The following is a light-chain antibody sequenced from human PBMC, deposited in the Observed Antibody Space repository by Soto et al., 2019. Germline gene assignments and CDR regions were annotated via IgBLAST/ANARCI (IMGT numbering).Light chain of an antibody. CDR3: QHYYSIPWT. Sequence: DIVMTQSPDSLAVSLGERATINCNSSQSVLASSNNKNCLAWYQQKPGHPTRLLIYWASTRESGVPDRFSGRGSGTDFTLTISSLHAEDVAVYYCQHYYSIPWTFSKGPKVEIK. V-gene: IGKV4-1*01. CDR2: WAS. CDR1: QSVLASSNNKNC. J-gene: IGKJ1*01.